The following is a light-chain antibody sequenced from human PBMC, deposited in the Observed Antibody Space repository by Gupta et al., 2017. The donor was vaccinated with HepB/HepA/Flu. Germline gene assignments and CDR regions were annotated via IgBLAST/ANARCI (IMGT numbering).Light chain of an antibody. CDR3: QQSYSTPLT. V-gene: IGKV1-39*01. Sequence: DIQMTQSPSSLSASVGDRVTITCRASQSISSYLNWYQQKPGKAPKLLIYAASSLQSGVPSRCSGSGSGTDFTLTISSLQPEDFATYYCQQSYSTPLTFGGGTKVEI. CDR2: AAS. CDR1: QSISSY. J-gene: IGKJ4*01.